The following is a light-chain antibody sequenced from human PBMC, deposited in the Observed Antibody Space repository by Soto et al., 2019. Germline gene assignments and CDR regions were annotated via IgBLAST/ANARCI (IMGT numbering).Light chain of an antibody. Sequence: QSALTQPASVSGSAGQSITISCSGTSSDVGGYNYVSWYQHHPGKAPKLLIYNVSDRPSGVSNRFSGSKSGNTASLIISGLQAEDEADDYCNSYTTSNTLVFGGGTKLTVL. CDR2: NVS. CDR1: SSDVGGYNY. V-gene: IGLV2-14*03. CDR3: NSYTTSNTLV. J-gene: IGLJ2*01.